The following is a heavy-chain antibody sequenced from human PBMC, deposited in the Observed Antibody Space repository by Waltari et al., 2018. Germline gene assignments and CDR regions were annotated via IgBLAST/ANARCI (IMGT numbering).Heavy chain of an antibody. V-gene: IGHV3-48*04. CDR3: AGAVGGYFGMDV. CDR1: DLVFKIFT. J-gene: IGHJ6*02. Sequence: VQLVESGGGVVQPGKSLRLSCAASDLVFKIFTVHWVRQAPGKGLEWISYISSSGNTIYYADSVKGRFTISRDNAKNSVYLKMNNLRAEDTAVYYCAGAVGGYFGMDVWGQGTTVTVSS. D-gene: IGHD2-15*01. CDR2: ISSSGNTI.